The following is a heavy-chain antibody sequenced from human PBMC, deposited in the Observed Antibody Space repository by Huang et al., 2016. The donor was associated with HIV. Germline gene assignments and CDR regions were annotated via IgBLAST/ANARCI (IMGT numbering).Heavy chain of an antibody. D-gene: IGHD3-9*01. CDR2: INTKPGKP. CDR3: ARYRLTGTFLDS. Sequence: SGSELRKPGASVKVSCKASGYTFTTYSLIWVRQAPGQGLEWMGWINTKPGKPTYAQGFTGRFVFSLDTTVNTAYLQISSLKTDDTAKYFCARYRLTGTFLDSWGQGTQVTVSS. CDR1: GYTFTTYS. V-gene: IGHV7-4-1*02. J-gene: IGHJ4*02.